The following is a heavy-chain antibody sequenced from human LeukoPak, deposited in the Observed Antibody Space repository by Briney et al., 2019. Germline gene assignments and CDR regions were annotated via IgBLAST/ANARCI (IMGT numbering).Heavy chain of an antibody. CDR3: ARGPHTGVNYYDSSGYYY. CDR1: GGSFSGYY. CDR2: IDHSGST. J-gene: IGHJ4*02. D-gene: IGHD3-22*01. V-gene: IGHV4-34*01. Sequence: SETLSLTCAVYGGSFSGYYWSWIRQPPEKGLEWIGEIDHSGSTNYNPSLKSRVTISVDTSKNQFSLKLSSVTAADTAVYYCARGPHTGVNYYDSSGYYYWGQGTLVTVSS.